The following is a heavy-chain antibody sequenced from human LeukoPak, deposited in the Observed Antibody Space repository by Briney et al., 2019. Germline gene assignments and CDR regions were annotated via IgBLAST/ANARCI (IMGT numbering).Heavy chain of an antibody. CDR1: GGSISSSSYY. CDR2: IYYSGST. CDR3: ARDLYDFWSGSVGY. D-gene: IGHD3-3*01. Sequence: SETLSLTCTVSGGSISSSSYYWGWIRQPPGKGLEWIGSIYYSGSTYYNPSLKSRVTISVDSSKNQFSLKLSSVTAADTAVYYCARDLYDFWSGSVGYWGQGTLVTVSS. V-gene: IGHV4-39*07. J-gene: IGHJ4*02.